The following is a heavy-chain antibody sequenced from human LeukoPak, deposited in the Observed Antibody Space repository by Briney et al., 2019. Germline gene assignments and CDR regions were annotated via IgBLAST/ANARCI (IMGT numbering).Heavy chain of an antibody. D-gene: IGHD5-24*01. CDR1: GGSISSSSYY. Sequence: SETLSLTCTVSGGSISSSSYYWGWIRQPPGKGLEWIGSIYYSGNTHYNPSLKNRVTISVDTSKNQFSLRLSSVTAADTAVYYCARESLTWLQSRTSWFDPWGQGTLVTVSS. V-gene: IGHV4-39*07. J-gene: IGHJ5*02. CDR2: IYYSGNT. CDR3: ARESLTWLQSRTSWFDP.